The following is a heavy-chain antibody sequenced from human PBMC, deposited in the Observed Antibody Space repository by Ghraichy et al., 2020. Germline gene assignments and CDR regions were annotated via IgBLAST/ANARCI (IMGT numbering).Heavy chain of an antibody. D-gene: IGHD1-26*01. Sequence: SETLSLTCAVSGGSISSPGWWSWVRQPPGKGLEWIGEVYHTGTANYNPSLKSRVTISVDKSKNQFSLQLSSMTAADTAVYYCAKTRGLGVGATSFDYWGQGNLVTVSS. V-gene: IGHV4-4*02. CDR3: AKTRGLGVGATSFDY. CDR1: GGSISSPGW. CDR2: VYHTGTA. J-gene: IGHJ4*02.